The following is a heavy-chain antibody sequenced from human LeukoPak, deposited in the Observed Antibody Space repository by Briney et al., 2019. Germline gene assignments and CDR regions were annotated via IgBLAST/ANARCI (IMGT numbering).Heavy chain of an antibody. CDR3: ARENLKWELLRWFDP. CDR1: GGSISSRSYY. Sequence: SETLSLTCTVSGGSISSRSYYWGWIRQPPGKGLEWIGYIYYSGSTNYNPSLKSRVTISLDTSKNQFSLNLSSVTAADTAVYYCARENLKWELLRWFDPWGQGTLVTVSS. D-gene: IGHD1-26*01. J-gene: IGHJ5*02. V-gene: IGHV4-61*01. CDR2: IYYSGST.